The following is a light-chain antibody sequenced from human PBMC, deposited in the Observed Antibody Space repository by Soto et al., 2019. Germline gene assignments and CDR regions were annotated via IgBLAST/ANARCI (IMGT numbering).Light chain of an antibody. V-gene: IGLV2-8*01. CDR3: SSYSGSNNLYV. Sequence: QSALTQPPSASGSPGQSVTISCTGTSSDIGGYNYVSWYQQHPGKAPKLMIYEVTKRPSGVPDRFSGSRSANTASLTVSGLQAEDEDDYYCSSYSGSNNLYVFGTGTKVTVL. CDR2: EVT. J-gene: IGLJ1*01. CDR1: SSDIGGYNY.